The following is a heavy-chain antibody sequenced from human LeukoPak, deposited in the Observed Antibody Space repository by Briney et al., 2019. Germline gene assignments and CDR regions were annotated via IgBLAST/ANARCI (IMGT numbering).Heavy chain of an antibody. V-gene: IGHV4-34*01. D-gene: IGHD6-6*01. Sequence: SESLSLTRAAYLGSFTDFYWNAIRQPPGRGLEWIGQISHSGGINYKPPRQSRVTLSVDTSNNCFSLRLTPVTAADTAVYYCVRGYSEYSRDWGHGALVTVSS. J-gene: IGHJ4*01. CDR3: VRGYSEYSRD. CDR2: ISHSGGI. CDR1: LGSFTDFY.